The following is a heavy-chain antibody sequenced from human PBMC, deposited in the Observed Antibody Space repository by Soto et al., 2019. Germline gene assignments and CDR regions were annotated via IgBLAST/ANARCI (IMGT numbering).Heavy chain of an antibody. CDR3: AKGGAIVAASTRVYLYKAMDV. J-gene: IGHJ6*02. CDR2: INPNSGDT. CDR1: GYTFTGYY. D-gene: IGHD1-26*01. Sequence: ASVKVSCKASGYTFTGYYVHWVRQAPGQGLEWMGWINPNSGDTYLAQRFQGRVTMNRDTSIGTAYMELRGLTSDDTAEYYCAKGGAIVAASTRVYLYKAMDVWGQGTSVTVSS. V-gene: IGHV1-2*02.